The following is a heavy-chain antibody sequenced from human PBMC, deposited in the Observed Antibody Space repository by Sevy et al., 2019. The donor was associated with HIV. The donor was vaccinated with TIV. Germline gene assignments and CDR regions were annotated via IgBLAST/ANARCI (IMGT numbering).Heavy chain of an antibody. CDR2: FDPQRGKI. CDR1: EYSLNELS. J-gene: IGHJ4*02. CDR3: TTDVHLGDFRLWDD. V-gene: IGHV1-24*01. Sequence: ASVKVSCQVFEYSLNELSIHWVRQAPGKGLEWMGGFDPQRGKIIYAQKFQGRVTMTEDTSTGTAYMELSNLRSEDTAVYYCTTDVHLGDFRLWDDWGQGTRVTVSS. D-gene: IGHD4-17*01.